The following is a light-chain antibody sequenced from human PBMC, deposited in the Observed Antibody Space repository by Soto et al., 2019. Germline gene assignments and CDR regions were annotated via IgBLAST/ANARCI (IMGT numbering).Light chain of an antibody. Sequence: DNQLTQSPSSLSASVGDRVAITCRASQGIRNYLAWYQQKPGKVPKLLSDSASPLQSGGPSRFIGRGAVTDFTLTISSLQPADVASYSCPKYPRSFLTFGPGTKVDIK. V-gene: IGKV1-27*01. CDR2: SAS. J-gene: IGKJ3*01. CDR1: QGIRNY. CDR3: PKYPRSFLT.